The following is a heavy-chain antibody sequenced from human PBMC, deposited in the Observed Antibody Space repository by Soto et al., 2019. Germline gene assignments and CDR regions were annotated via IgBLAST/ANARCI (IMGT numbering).Heavy chain of an antibody. CDR2: IIPFFGTT. CDR1: GGTLSSHA. CDR3: ARGLRVLEWPSPLDF. V-gene: IGHV1-69*12. Sequence: QVQLVQSGAELKRPGSSVQVSCKASGGTLSSHAVSWVRQAPGQGLEWIGGIIPFFGTTKYARKFKGRVRLTADDSAITAYMELSGLRSDDTAVYSCARGLRVLEWPSPLDFWGQGTLVTVSS. J-gene: IGHJ4*02. D-gene: IGHD3-3*01.